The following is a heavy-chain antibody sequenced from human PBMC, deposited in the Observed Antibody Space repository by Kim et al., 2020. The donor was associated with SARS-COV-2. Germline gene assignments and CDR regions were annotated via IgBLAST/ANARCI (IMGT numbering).Heavy chain of an antibody. CDR3: SSGNYLNY. J-gene: IGHJ4*02. Sequence: GGSLRLSCVASGFTFSSYWMTWVRQAPGKGLEWVANIKEEGGEQYYADSVKGRFTSSRDNAKNSVYLQMNSLTAEDTAVYYCSSGNYLNYWGQGTLVTVSS. CDR1: GFTFSSYW. CDR2: IKEEGGEQ. V-gene: IGHV3-7*01. D-gene: IGHD3-10*01.